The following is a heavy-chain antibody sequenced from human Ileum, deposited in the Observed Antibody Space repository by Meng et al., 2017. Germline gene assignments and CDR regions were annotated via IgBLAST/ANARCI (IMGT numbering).Heavy chain of an antibody. CDR3: ARRTSTRDSKFDP. D-gene: IGHD2-2*01. J-gene: IGHJ5*02. V-gene: IGHV4-59*08. CDR2: NDYYGRT. CDR1: GGFISNYY. Sequence: QVQLQESGPGLVKPSETLSLTCSVSGGFISNYYWSWIRQPPGKGLEWIGYNDYYGRTNNNPSLKSRVTISVDTSKNQFSLKLTSVTAADTAVYYCARRTSTRDSKFDPWGQGTLVTVSS.